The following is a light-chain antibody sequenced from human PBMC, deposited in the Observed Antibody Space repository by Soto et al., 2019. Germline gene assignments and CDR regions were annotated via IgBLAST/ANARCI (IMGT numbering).Light chain of an antibody. Sequence: QSALTQPPSASGSLGQSVTISCTGTSSDVGGYNYVSWYQQHPGKAPKLMISEVSKRPSGVPDRFSGSKSGNTASLTVSGLQAEDEADYYCSSFAGSNVVFGGGTKLTVL. CDR1: SSDVGGYNY. CDR2: EVS. CDR3: SSFAGSNVV. J-gene: IGLJ2*01. V-gene: IGLV2-8*01.